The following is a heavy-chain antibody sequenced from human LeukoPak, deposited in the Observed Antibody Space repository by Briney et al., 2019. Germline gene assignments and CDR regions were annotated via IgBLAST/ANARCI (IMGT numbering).Heavy chain of an antibody. CDR2: IKVVGSEN. J-gene: IGHJ6*03. CDR3: ARVETSIVIVPAAITRFSYYYYMDV. V-gene: IGHV3-7*01. Sequence: GRSLRLSCVASGLSLSSFWMSWVRPAPGKGLEWVSNIKVVGSENYYMGSVKGRFTISRDKAKNSLYLQMNSLRAADTAVYYCARVETSIVIVPAAITRFSYYYYMDVWGKGTTVTVSS. D-gene: IGHD2-2*01. CDR1: GLSLSSFW.